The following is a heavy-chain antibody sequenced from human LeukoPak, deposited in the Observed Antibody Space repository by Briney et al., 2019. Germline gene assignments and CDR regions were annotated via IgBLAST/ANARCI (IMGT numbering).Heavy chain of an antibody. CDR1: GYTFTSYY. CDR3: ARDLLYCSSTSCYARNFDY. V-gene: IGHV1-46*01. J-gene: IGHJ4*02. D-gene: IGHD2-2*01. Sequence: ASVKVSCKASGYTFTSYYMHWVRQAPGQGLEWMGIINPSGGSTSYAQKLQGRVTMTRDTSTSTVYMELSSLRSEDTAVYYCARDLLYCSSTSCYARNFDYWGQGTLVTVSS. CDR2: INPSGGST.